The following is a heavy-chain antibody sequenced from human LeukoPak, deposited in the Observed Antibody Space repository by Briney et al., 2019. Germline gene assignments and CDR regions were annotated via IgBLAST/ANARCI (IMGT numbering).Heavy chain of an antibody. CDR2: INHSGST. CDR1: GGSFSGYY. CDR3: ASYYASGVSAYNYYGMDV. Sequence: PSETLSLTCAVYGGSFSGYYWSWIRQPPGKGLEWIGEINHSGSTNYNPSLKSRVTISMDTSKNQISLRLTSVPAADTAVYYCASYYASGVSAYNYYGMDVWGKGTTVTVSS. J-gene: IGHJ6*04. D-gene: IGHD3-10*01. V-gene: IGHV4-34*01.